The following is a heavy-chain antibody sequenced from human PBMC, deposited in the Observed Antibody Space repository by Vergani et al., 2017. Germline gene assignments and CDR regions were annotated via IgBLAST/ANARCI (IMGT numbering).Heavy chain of an antibody. J-gene: IGHJ3*02. D-gene: IGHD3-10*01. CDR1: GFTFSSYS. CDR3: AKDMEGSNTAFDI. CDR2: ISSSSSTI. Sequence: EVQLLESGGGLVQPGGSLRLSCAASGFTFSSYSMNWVRQAPGKGLEWVSYISSSSSTIYYADSVKGRFTISRDNAKNSLYLQMNSLRAEDTALYYCAKDMEGSNTAFDIWGQGTMVTVSS. V-gene: IGHV3-48*01.